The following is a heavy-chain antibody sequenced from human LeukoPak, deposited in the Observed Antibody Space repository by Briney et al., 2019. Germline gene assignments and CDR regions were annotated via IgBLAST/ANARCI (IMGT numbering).Heavy chain of an antibody. D-gene: IGHD3-10*01. CDR3: AKDRHYYGSGSYLIVDY. CDR2: ISGSGGST. Sequence: GSLRLSCAASGFTFSSYAMSWVRQAPGKGLEWVSAISGSGGSTYYADSVKGRFTISRDNSKNTLYLQMNSLRAEDTAVYYCAKDRHYYGSGSYLIVDYWGQGTLVTVSS. V-gene: IGHV3-23*01. CDR1: GFTFSSYA. J-gene: IGHJ4*02.